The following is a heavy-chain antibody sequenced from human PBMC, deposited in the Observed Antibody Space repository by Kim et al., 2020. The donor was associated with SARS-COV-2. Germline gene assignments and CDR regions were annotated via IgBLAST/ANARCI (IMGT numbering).Heavy chain of an antibody. CDR3: ARLVSENSAVEY. CDR1: GASISRSSNY. J-gene: IGHJ4*02. V-gene: IGHV4-39*01. CDR2: INYSGNT. Sequence: SETLSLTCTVSGASISRSSNYWGWIRQPPGKGLEWIGSINYSGNTYYNPSLKSRVTISVDTSKNQFSLKMRSVTAADTAVYYCARLVSENSAVEYWGQRTLVTVSS.